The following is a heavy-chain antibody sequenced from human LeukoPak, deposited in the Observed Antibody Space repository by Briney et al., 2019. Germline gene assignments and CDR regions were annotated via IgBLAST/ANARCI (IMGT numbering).Heavy chain of an antibody. Sequence: ASVKVSCKASGGTFSSYAISWVRQAPGQGLEWMGGIIPIFGTENYAQKFQGRVTITADESTSTAYMELSSLRSEDTAVYYCARSTHSDYYYGMDVWGQGTTVTVSS. CDR3: ARSTHSDYYYGMDV. CDR1: GGTFSSYA. CDR2: IIPIFGTE. J-gene: IGHJ6*02. V-gene: IGHV1-69*13.